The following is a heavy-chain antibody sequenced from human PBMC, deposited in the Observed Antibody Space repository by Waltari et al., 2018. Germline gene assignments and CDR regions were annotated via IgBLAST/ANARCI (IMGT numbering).Heavy chain of an antibody. D-gene: IGHD1-26*01. J-gene: IGHJ4*02. V-gene: IGHV4-39*07. CDR3: ARDASGSYAFDY. CDR2: IYYSGGT. CDR1: GGSISSSSYY. Sequence: QLQLQESGPGLVKPSETLSLTCTVSGGSISSSSYYWGWLRQPPGKGLEWIGSIYYSGGTYYNPSLKSRVTTSVDTSKNQFSLKLSSVTAADTAVYYCARDASGSYAFDYWGQGTLVTVSS.